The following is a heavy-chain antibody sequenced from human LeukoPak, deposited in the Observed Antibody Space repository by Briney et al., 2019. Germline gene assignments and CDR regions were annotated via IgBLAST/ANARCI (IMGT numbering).Heavy chain of an antibody. CDR2: VRYDGSNK. CDR3: AKEITIFGVVRVRNLFDY. J-gene: IGHJ4*02. V-gene: IGHV3-30*02. CDR1: GFTFSSYG. Sequence: PGGSLRLSCAASGFTFSSYGMHWVRQAPGKGLEWVAFVRYDGSNKYYADSVKGRFTISRDNSKNTLYLQMNSLRAEDTAVYYCAKEITIFGVVRVRNLFDYWGQGTLVTVSS. D-gene: IGHD3-3*01.